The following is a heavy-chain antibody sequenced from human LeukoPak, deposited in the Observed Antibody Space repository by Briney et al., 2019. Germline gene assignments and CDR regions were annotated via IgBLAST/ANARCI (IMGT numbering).Heavy chain of an antibody. CDR1: GYTLTDYY. J-gene: IGHJ5*02. Sequence: ASVKVSCKASGYTLTDYYMHWVRQAPGKGLEWMGRADPEDGEAIYAAKFQGRVTITADTSIDTVYMELRSLSSENTAVYYCVTPTREKTVAAVYLSWGQGTQVTVSS. D-gene: IGHD2-15*01. CDR2: ADPEDGEA. CDR3: VTPTREKTVAAVYLS. V-gene: IGHV1-69-2*01.